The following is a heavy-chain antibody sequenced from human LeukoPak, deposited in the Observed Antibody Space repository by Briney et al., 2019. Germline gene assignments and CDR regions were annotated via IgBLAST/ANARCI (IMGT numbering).Heavy chain of an antibody. D-gene: IGHD6-13*01. CDR3: ARDGTAAGLYFDL. J-gene: IGHJ4*01. CDR2: IKQDGGEK. V-gene: IGHV3-7*01. CDR1: GFTFSSYW. Sequence: GGSLRLSCAVSGFTFSSYWMNWVRQAPRKGLEWVASIKQDGGEKSYVDSVKGRFTISRDNTKNSLYLQMSSLRAEDTAVYYCARDGTAAGLYFDLWGQGTLVTVSS.